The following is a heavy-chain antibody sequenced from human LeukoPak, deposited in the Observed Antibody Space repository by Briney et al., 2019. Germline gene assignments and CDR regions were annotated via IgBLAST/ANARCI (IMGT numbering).Heavy chain of an antibody. J-gene: IGHJ4*02. Sequence: SVKVSCKASGDTFRNYVISWVRQAPGQGLEWLGGIIPIFGTTNYAQKFQGRVTITADESTSTAYMELSSLRPEDTAVYYCARKSGDGYYDILDYWGQGTLVTVSS. CDR2: IIPIFGTT. V-gene: IGHV1-69*13. CDR3: ARKSGDGYYDILDY. D-gene: IGHD3-9*01. CDR1: GDTFRNYV.